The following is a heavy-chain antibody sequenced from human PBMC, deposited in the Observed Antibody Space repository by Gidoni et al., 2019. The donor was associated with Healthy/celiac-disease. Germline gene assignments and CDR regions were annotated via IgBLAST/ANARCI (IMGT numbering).Heavy chain of an antibody. Sequence: EVQLVESGGGLVQPGRSLRLSCAASGFTFDDYAMHWVRQAPGKGLEWVSGIRWNSGSIGYADSVKGRFTISRDNAKNSLYLQMNSLRAEDTALYYCAKDMGDYWGQGTLVTVSS. CDR2: IRWNSGSI. CDR3: AKDMGDY. V-gene: IGHV3-9*01. D-gene: IGHD3-16*01. J-gene: IGHJ4*02. CDR1: GFTFDDYA.